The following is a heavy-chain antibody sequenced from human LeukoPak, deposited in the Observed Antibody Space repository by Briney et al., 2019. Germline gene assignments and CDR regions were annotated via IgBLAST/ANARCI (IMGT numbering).Heavy chain of an antibody. Sequence: KPAETLSLTCTVSGGSISSYYWSWIRQPPGKGLEGIGYIYTSGSTNYNPSLKSRVTISVDTSKNQFSLKLSSVTAADTAVYYCARLGSGSYYYYYYMDGWGKGTTVTVSS. CDR2: IYTSGST. V-gene: IGHV4-4*09. D-gene: IGHD3-10*01. CDR1: GGSISSYY. CDR3: ARLGSGSYYYYYYMDG. J-gene: IGHJ6*03.